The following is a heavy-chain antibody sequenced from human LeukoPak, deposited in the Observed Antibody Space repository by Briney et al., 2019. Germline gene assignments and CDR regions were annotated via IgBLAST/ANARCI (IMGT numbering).Heavy chain of an antibody. CDR1: GGSISSYY. CDR3: ARVRRGAAAGNFDY. Sequence: SEILSLTCTVSGGSISSYYWSWIRQPPGKGLEWIGYIYYSGSTNYNPPLKSRVTISVDTSKNQFSLKLSSVTAADTAVYYCARVRRGAAAGNFDYWGQGTLVTVSS. V-gene: IGHV4-59*01. J-gene: IGHJ4*02. CDR2: IYYSGST. D-gene: IGHD6-13*01.